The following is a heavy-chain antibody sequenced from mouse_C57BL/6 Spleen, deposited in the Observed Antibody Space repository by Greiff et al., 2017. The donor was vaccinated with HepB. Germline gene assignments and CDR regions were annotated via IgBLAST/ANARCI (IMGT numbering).Heavy chain of an antibody. Sequence: QVQLQQPGAELVKPGASVKLSCKASGYTFTSYWMHWVKQRPGQGLEWIGMIHPNSGSTNYNEKFKSKATLTVDKSSSTAYMQLSSLTSEDSAVYYSARGVDSSGYAWFAYWGQGTLVTVSA. CDR3: ARGVDSSGYAWFAY. V-gene: IGHV1-64*01. CDR2: IHPNSGST. D-gene: IGHD3-2*02. J-gene: IGHJ3*01. CDR1: GYTFTSYW.